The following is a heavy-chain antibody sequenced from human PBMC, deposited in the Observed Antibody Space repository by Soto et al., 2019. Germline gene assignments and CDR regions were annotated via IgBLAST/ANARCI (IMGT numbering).Heavy chain of an antibody. CDR1: GYTFTGYY. V-gene: IGHV1-2*04. CDR2: INPNSGGT. J-gene: IGHJ5*02. CDR3: ARVRLSSTSCWFDP. D-gene: IGHD2-2*01. Sequence: ASVKVSCKASGYTFTGYYMHWVRQAPGQGLEWMGWINPNSGGTNYAQKFQGWVTMTRDTSISTAYMELSRLGSDDTAVYYCARVRLSSTSCWFDPWGQGTLVTVSS.